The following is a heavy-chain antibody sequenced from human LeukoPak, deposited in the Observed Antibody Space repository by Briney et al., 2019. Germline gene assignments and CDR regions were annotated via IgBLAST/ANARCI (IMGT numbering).Heavy chain of an antibody. CDR3: AKGGRIWYYFDY. CDR1: GFTFSSYS. V-gene: IGHV3-21*04. J-gene: IGHJ4*02. Sequence: GGSLRLSCAASGFTFSSYSMNWVRQAPGKGLEWVSSISSSSSYIYYADSVKGRFTISRDNAKNSLYLQMNSLRAEDTALYYCAKGGRIWYYFDYWGQGTLVTVSS. D-gene: IGHD1-26*01. CDR2: ISSSSSYI.